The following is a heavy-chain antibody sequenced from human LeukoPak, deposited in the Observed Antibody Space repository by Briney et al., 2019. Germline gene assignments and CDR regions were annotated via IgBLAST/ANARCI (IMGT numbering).Heavy chain of an antibody. Sequence: SETLSLTCAVSGVSVSTMNWWIWVRQPPGKGLEWIGEMFHSGDTKHNPSLMSRVTISLDKSQNEFSLKLNSVTAADTAVYYCARGGYGSGNRVYYMDVWGKGTTVIVSS. V-gene: IGHV4-4*02. CDR3: ARGGYGSGNRVYYMDV. CDR1: GVSVSTMNW. J-gene: IGHJ6*03. CDR2: MFHSGDT. D-gene: IGHD3-10*01.